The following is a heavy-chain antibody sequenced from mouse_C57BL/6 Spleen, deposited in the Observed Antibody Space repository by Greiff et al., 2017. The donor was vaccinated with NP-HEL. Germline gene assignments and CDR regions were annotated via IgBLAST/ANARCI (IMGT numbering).Heavy chain of an antibody. CDR2: IYPSDSET. CDR1: GYTFTSYW. CDR3: ARGDDYDLYYFDY. V-gene: IGHV1-61*01. Sequence: QVQLKQPGAELVRPGSSVKLSCKASGYTFTSYWMDWVKQRPGQGLEWIGNIYPSDSETHYNQKFKDKATLTVDKSSSTAYMQLSSLTSEDSAVYYCARGDDYDLYYFDYWGQGTTLTVSS. J-gene: IGHJ2*01. D-gene: IGHD2-4*01.